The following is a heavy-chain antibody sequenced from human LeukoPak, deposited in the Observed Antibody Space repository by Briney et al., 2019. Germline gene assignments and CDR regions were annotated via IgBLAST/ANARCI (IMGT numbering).Heavy chain of an antibody. CDR2: ISGSGSTI. Sequence: PGGSLRPSRQTSGFTFSDYDMNWIRRRPGNGLEWVSSISGSGSTIYYADSVKGRFTISRDNAENSLSLLMNSLRAEDTAVYYCATWDPLLRYFDYWGQGTLVTVSS. J-gene: IGHJ4*02. D-gene: IGHD1-26*01. CDR3: ATWDPLLRYFDY. V-gene: IGHV3-11*01. CDR1: GFTFSDYD.